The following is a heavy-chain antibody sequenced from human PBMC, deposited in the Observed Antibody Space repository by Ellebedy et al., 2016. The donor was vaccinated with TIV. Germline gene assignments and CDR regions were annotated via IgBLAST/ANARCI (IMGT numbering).Heavy chain of an antibody. Sequence: PGGSLRLSCAASGFTFSSYWMHWVRQTPGKGLEWVSRINSDGRTINYADSVSGRFTISRDNAKNTVFLEMNSLRVDDTAVYYCARQFDQPARWGQGTLVTVSS. CDR3: ARQFDQPAR. V-gene: IGHV3-74*01. CDR1: GFTFSSYW. CDR2: INSDGRTI. D-gene: IGHD3-9*01. J-gene: IGHJ4*02.